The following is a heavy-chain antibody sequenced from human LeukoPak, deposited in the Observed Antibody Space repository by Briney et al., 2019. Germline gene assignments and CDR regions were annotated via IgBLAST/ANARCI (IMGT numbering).Heavy chain of an antibody. Sequence: PSETLSLTCAVYGGSFSGYYWSWIRHPPGKGLEWIGEINHSGSTNYNPSLKSRVTISVDTSKNQFSLKLSSVTAADTAVYYCARGRRLRNWGFSPQPFDYWGQGTLVTVSS. CDR3: ARGRRLRNWGFSPQPFDY. D-gene: IGHD7-27*01. CDR1: GGSFSGYY. V-gene: IGHV4-34*01. CDR2: INHSGST. J-gene: IGHJ4*02.